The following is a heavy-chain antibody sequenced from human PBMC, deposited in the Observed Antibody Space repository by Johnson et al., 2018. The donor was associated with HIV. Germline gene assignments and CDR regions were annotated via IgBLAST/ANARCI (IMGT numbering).Heavy chain of an antibody. CDR3: ARRHSGSLSVDV. D-gene: IGHD1-26*01. Sequence: EVQVVESGGGLVKPGGSLRLSCAASGFTFSNAWMSWVRQAPGKGLEWVGRIKSKTDGGTTDYAAPVNGRFTISRDDSKNTLYLKMNSLKTEDTAFYYCARRHSGSLSVDVWGQGTMVTVSS. V-gene: IGHV3-15*01. J-gene: IGHJ3*01. CDR1: GFTFSNAW. CDR2: IKSKTDGGTT.